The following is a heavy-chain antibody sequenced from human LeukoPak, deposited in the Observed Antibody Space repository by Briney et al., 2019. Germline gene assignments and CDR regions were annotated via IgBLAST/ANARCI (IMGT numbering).Heavy chain of an antibody. D-gene: IGHD4-11*01. CDR2: IHGAGAVT. Sequence: GGSLRLSCAASGFTVSNFGMTWVRQAPGQGLEWVSSIHGAGAVTGYADSVKGRFTTSRDNSENTLYLHMDSLRADDTAVYYCARDPNGDYIGAFDFRGQGTMVTVSS. J-gene: IGHJ3*01. CDR3: ARDPNGDYIGAFDF. V-gene: IGHV3-23*01. CDR1: GFTVSNFG.